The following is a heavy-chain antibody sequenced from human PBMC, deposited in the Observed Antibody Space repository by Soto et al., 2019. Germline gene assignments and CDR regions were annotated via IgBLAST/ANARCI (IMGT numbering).Heavy chain of an antibody. Sequence: GGSLRLSCAASGFTFSSYAMSWVRQAPGKGLEWVSYISSSGSTIYYAYSVKGRFTISRDNAKNSLYLQMNSLRAEDTAVYYCARYYDFWSGSPFDYWGQGTLVTVSS. V-gene: IGHV3-48*04. CDR1: GFTFSSYA. J-gene: IGHJ4*02. D-gene: IGHD3-3*01. CDR3: ARYYDFWSGSPFDY. CDR2: ISSSGSTI.